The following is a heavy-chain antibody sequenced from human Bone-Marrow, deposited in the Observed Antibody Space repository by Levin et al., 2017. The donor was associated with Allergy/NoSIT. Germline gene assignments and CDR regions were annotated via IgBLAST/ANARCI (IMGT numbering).Heavy chain of an antibody. CDR2: IKSNTDGGTT. CDR3: TTSGATTLTFDY. CDR1: GFTFSNAW. J-gene: IGHJ4*02. D-gene: IGHD1-26*01. V-gene: IGHV3-15*07. Sequence: GSLRLSCAASGFTFSNAWMNWVRQAPGKGLEWVGRIKSNTDGGTTDYAAPVKGRFTVSRDDSKNTLYLQMNSLKTEDTAVYYCTTSGATTLTFDYWDRGTLVTVSS.